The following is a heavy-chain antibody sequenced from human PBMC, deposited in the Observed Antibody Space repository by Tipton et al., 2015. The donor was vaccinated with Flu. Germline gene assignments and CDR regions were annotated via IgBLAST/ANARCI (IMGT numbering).Heavy chain of an antibody. CDR3: ATTTCYYGSGSHDY. CDR2: VYHGGTT. Sequence: TLSLTCTVSGYSISSRYYWGWIRQPPGKGLEWIGCVYHGGTTYYNPSLKSRVAISLDTFKNQFSLKLTSVTAADTAVYYCATTTCYYGSGSHDYWGQGTLVTVSS. D-gene: IGHD3-10*01. J-gene: IGHJ4*02. CDR1: GYSISSRYY. V-gene: IGHV4-38-2*02.